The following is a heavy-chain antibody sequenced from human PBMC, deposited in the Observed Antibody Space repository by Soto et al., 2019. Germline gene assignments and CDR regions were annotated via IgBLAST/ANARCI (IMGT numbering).Heavy chain of an antibody. V-gene: IGHV3-53*01. Sequence: PGGSLRLSCAVSGFNVSSNSLHCVRQAPGKGLEGLSLIHSDANRKYGDSGKVRFTISRDSSDNKFYLQMNSLRAEDTGVYYCARHVWLESWGQGTLVTVSS. CDR1: GFNVSSNS. CDR3: ARHVWLES. J-gene: IGHJ5*01. CDR2: IHSDANR.